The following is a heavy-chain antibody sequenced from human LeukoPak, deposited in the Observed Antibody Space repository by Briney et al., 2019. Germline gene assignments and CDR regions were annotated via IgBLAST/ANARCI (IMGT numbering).Heavy chain of an antibody. J-gene: IGHJ4*02. CDR1: GYTFTSYY. CDR2: INPSGGST. D-gene: IGHD3-22*01. CDR3: ARSRSGYYEDY. V-gene: IGHV1-46*01. Sequence: GASVKVSCKASGYTFTSYYMRWVRQAPGQGLEWMGIINPSGGSTSYAQKFQGRVTMTRDMSTSTVYMELSSLRSEDTAVYYCARSRSGYYEDYWGQGTLVTVSS.